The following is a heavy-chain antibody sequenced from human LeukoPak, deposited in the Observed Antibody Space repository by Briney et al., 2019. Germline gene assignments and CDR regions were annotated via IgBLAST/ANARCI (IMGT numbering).Heavy chain of an antibody. Sequence: PGGSLRLSCAASGFTFSTHAMTWVRRAPGKGLEWVSSIDSSGDNTFYPDSVKGRFPISRDNSKDTLCLQLRGLRAEDTAIYYCGKEFSSGWFFWGQGTLVSVSS. CDR1: GFTFSTHA. V-gene: IGHV3-23*01. J-gene: IGHJ4*02. D-gene: IGHD6-13*01. CDR2: IDSSGDNT. CDR3: GKEFSSGWFF.